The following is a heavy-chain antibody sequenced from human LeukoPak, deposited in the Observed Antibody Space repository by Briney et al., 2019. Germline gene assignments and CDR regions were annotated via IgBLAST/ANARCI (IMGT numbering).Heavy chain of an antibody. D-gene: IGHD3-10*01. J-gene: IGHJ4*02. CDR1: GYTFTSYD. Sequence: GASVKVSCKASGYTFTSYDINWVRQATGQGLEWMGWMNPNSGNTGYAQKFQGRVTMTRNTSISTAYMELSSLRSEDTAVYYCVRALTMVRGPARYWGQGTLVTVSS. CDR3: VRALTMVRGPARY. CDR2: MNPNSGNT. V-gene: IGHV1-8*01.